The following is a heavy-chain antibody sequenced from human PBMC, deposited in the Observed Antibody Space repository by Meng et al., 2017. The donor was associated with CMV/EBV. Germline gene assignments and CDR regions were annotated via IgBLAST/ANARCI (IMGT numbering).Heavy chain of an antibody. J-gene: IGHJ4*02. V-gene: IGHV3-7*01. CDR1: GFTFSSYW. D-gene: IGHD3-22*01. CDR3: ASDQPSAYDSSGYYHY. Sequence: GGSLRLPCAASGFTFSSYWMSWVRQAPGKGLEWVANIKQDGSEKYYVDSVKGRFTISRDNAKNSLYLQMNSLRAEDTAVYYCASDQPSAYDSSGYYHYWGQGTLVTVSS. CDR2: IKQDGSEK.